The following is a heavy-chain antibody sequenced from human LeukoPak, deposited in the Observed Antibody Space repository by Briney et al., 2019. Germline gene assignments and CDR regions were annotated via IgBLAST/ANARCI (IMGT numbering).Heavy chain of an antibody. V-gene: IGHV3-11*04. CDR2: ISSSGSTI. J-gene: IGHJ5*02. CDR3: ARALKLRDFWSGYYRWFDP. Sequence: PGGSLRLSCAASGFTFSDYYMSWIRQAPGKGLEWVSYISSSGSTIYYADSVKGRFTISRDNAKNSLYLQMNSLRAEDTAVYYCARALKLRDFWSGYYRWFDPWGQGTLVTVSS. CDR1: GFTFSDYY. D-gene: IGHD3-3*01.